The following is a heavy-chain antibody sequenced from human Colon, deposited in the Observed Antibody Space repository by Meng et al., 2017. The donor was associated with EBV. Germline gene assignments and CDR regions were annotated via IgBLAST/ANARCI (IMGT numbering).Heavy chain of an antibody. Sequence: LRLPRASAGLMQPHPALSLPCAVSGDSISSGDYPWRWIRQPPGQGLEWIGYIYHGGTTYNTSLKSRVTISVDNSKNQFSLRLTSVTAADTAVYYCARGPYCGGDCYWFDPWGQGTLVTVSS. D-gene: IGHD2-21*02. J-gene: IGHJ5*02. V-gene: IGHV4-30-2*01. CDR3: ARGPYCGGDCYWFDP. CDR1: GDSISSGDYP. CDR2: IYHGGTT.